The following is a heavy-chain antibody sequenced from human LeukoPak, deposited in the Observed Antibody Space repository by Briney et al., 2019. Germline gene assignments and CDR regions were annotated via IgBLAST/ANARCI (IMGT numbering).Heavy chain of an antibody. V-gene: IGHV3-21*01. Sequence: GGSLRLSCAASGFTFSSYTMNWVRQAPGKGLEWVSSITSSSSYIYYADSVKGRFTISRDNAKNSLCLQMNNLRAEDTAVYYCARALWFGETFPAYWGQGTLVTVSS. CDR3: ARALWFGETFPAY. CDR1: GFTFSSYT. D-gene: IGHD3-10*01. J-gene: IGHJ4*02. CDR2: ITSSSSYI.